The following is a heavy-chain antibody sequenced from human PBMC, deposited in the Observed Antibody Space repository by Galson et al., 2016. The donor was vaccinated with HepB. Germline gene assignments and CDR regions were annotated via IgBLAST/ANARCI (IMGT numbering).Heavy chain of an antibody. Sequence: SLRLSCAASGFTFSSYGIHWVRQAPGKGLEWVTVIWYDGSNKYIADSVKGRFTISGDTSKNTVFLQMNSLKAEATAVYYCSRDPGSGGFDYWGQGTLVTVSS. D-gene: IGHD3-10*01. CDR3: SRDPGSGGFDY. CDR2: IWYDGSNK. V-gene: IGHV3-33*01. J-gene: IGHJ4*02. CDR1: GFTFSSYG.